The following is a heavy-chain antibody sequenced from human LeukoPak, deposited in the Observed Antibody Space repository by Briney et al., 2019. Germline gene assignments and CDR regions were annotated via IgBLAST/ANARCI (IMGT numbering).Heavy chain of an antibody. Sequence: GGPPRLSCEVSGFTLDRYWMSWVRQAPGKGLEWVANIKQDGSETHYVDSVKGRFTISRDNAKNSLYLETNSLRVEDTAEYYCARPRRVDTLWHCMDVWGKGTTVIVS. CDR3: ARPRRVDTLWHCMDV. CDR1: GFTLDRYW. CDR2: IKQDGSET. V-gene: IGHV3-7*01. D-gene: IGHD5-24*01. J-gene: IGHJ6*03.